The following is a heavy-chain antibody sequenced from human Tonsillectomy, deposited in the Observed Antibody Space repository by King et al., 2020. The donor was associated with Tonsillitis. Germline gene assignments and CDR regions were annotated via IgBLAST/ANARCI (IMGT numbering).Heavy chain of an antibody. CDR3: ATETMVRGTLDI. Sequence: VQLVESGGGLVKPGGSLRLSCAASGFTFSSYSMNWVRQAPGKGLEWVSSISSSSSYIYYADSVKGRFTISRDNAKNSLYLQMNSLRAEDTAVYYCATETMVRGTLDIWDQGKMVTVSS. CDR1: GFTFSSYS. V-gene: IGHV3-21*01. J-gene: IGHJ3*02. D-gene: IGHD3-10*01. CDR2: ISSSSSYI.